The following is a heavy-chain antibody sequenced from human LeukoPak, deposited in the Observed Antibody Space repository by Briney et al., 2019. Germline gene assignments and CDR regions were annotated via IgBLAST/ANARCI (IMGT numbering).Heavy chain of an antibody. J-gene: IGHJ4*02. Sequence: GGSLRLSCAASGFTFSSYSMNWVRQAPGKGLEWVSAISNNGGYAYYADSVQGRFTISRDNSKSTLCLQMNSLRAEDTAVYYCAKQLGYCSDGSCYFPYWGQGTLVTVSS. V-gene: IGHV3-23*01. CDR3: AKQLGYCSDGSCYFPY. CDR2: ISNNGGYA. D-gene: IGHD2-15*01. CDR1: GFTFSSYS.